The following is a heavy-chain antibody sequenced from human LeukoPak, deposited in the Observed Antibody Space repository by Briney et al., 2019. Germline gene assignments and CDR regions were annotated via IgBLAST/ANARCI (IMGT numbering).Heavy chain of an antibody. V-gene: IGHV5-51*01. CDR3: AXPGVDFWSAYYAFYFDY. D-gene: IGHD3-3*01. CDR2: IYPGDSDT. J-gene: IGHJ4*02. Sequence: GESLKISCKGFGFSFTNYWIGWVRQMPGKGLELMGIIYPGDSDTRYSPSFQGRVTVSADKPISTAYLQWSSLKASDTAMYYCAXPGVDFWSAYYAFYFDYXXQGTXXTVS. CDR1: GFSFTNYW.